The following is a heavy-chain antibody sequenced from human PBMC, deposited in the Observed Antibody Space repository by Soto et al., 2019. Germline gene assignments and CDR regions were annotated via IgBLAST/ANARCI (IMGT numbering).Heavy chain of an antibody. J-gene: IGHJ4*02. CDR1: GFTFSSVRSYW. CDR3: ARGYY. Sequence: EVQLVESGGGLVQPGGSLRLSCAASGFTFSSVRSYWMSWVRQAPGKGLEWVANIKLDGSEGYYVDSVKGRFTISRDDARNSLYLQMNSLRAEDTAIYYCARGYYWGQGTLVSVSS. CDR2: IKLDGSEG. D-gene: IGHD2-15*01. V-gene: IGHV3-7*01.